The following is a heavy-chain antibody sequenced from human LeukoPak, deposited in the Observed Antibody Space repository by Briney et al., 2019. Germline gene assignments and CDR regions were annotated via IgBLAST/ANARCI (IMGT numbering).Heavy chain of an antibody. V-gene: IGHV4-59*01. CDR1: GGSISSYY. Sequence: RSSETLSLTCTVSGGSISSYYWSWIRQPPGKGLEWIGYIYYSGSTNYNPSLKSRVTISVDTSKNQFSLKLSSVTAADTAVYYCAREMRDPGFDLWGRGTVVTVSS. J-gene: IGHJ2*01. CDR3: AREMRDPGFDL. CDR2: IYYSGST.